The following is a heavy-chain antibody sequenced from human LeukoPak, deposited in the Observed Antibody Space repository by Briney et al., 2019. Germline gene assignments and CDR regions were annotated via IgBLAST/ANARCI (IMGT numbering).Heavy chain of an antibody. Sequence: PGGSLRLSCAASGFTFSSYGMHWVRQAPGKGLEWVAVIWYDGSNKYYADSVKGRFTISRDNSKNTLYLQMNSLRAEDTAVYYCARDSYYGSGSYYYCFDYWGQGTLVTVSS. J-gene: IGHJ4*02. D-gene: IGHD3-10*01. CDR2: IWYDGSNK. V-gene: IGHV3-33*01. CDR3: ARDSYYGSGSYYYCFDY. CDR1: GFTFSSYG.